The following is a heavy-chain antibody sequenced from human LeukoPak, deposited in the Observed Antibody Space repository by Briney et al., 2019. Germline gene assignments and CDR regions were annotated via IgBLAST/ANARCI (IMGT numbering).Heavy chain of an antibody. Sequence: SETLSLICSVSGGSMSSYYWSWIRQPRGKGLEGSGYIYYIGSTNYNPSLKSRVTISVDTSKTQFSLKLGSVTAADTAVYYCARSARGYCSGGSCYSFDYWGQGTLVTVSS. CDR2: IYYIGST. CDR3: ARSARGYCSGGSCYSFDY. J-gene: IGHJ4*02. CDR1: GGSMSSYY. V-gene: IGHV4-59*01. D-gene: IGHD2-15*01.